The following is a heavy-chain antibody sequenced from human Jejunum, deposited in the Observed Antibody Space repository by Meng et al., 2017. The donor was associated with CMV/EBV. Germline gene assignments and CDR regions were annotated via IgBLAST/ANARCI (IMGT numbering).Heavy chain of an antibody. Sequence: DSLSNYYWSWIRQPPGKGLEWIGYDHSSAGYKYNPSLKSRVSMSVDTFKNQFSLTLSSVTAADTAVYYCARMSYYDFWSGYPLDIWGRGTLVTVSS. J-gene: IGHJ4*02. CDR3: ARMSYYDFWSGYPLDI. V-gene: IGHV4-59*01. CDR1: DSLSNYY. CDR2: DHSSAGY. D-gene: IGHD3-3*01.